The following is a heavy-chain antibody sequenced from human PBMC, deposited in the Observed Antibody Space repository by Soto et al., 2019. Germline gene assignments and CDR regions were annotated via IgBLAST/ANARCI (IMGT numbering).Heavy chain of an antibody. V-gene: IGHV3-23*01. CDR3: AKQLMSSDCYTPFDV. J-gene: IGHJ3*01. D-gene: IGHD2-21*02. Sequence: GESLRLSCTASGFTFCSYAITWVRHAPGKGLEWVSVISVTSDNKSYADSVKGRFTISRDEAKNTVYQQMNSLRAADTAVYYCAKQLMSSDCYTPFDVWGQGTMVTVS. CDR1: GFTFCSYA. CDR2: ISVTSDNK.